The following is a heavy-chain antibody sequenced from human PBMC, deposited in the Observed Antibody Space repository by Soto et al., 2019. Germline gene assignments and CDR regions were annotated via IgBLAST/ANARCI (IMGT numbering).Heavy chain of an antibody. J-gene: IGHJ6*02. CDR2: ISLDDDK. CDR3: AYLPCSGGRCYWSSYSRMDV. Sequence: QITLKESGPTLVKPTQTLTLTCTFSGFSLSNCGVCVAWFLQPPVKALEWLALISLDDDKRYRPSLGTSLTITKATSKNQVVPKMTNMDDVDTATYYSAYLPCSGGRCYWSSYSRMDVWSQGTTVTASS. CDR1: GFSLSNCGVC. V-gene: IGHV2-5*02. D-gene: IGHD2-15*01.